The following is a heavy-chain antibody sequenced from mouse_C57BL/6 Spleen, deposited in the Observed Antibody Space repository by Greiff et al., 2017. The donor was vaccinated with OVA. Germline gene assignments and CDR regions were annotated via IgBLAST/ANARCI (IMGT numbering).Heavy chain of an antibody. V-gene: IGHV3-8*01. CDR3: ARWGYDRYWYFDV. D-gene: IGHD2-2*01. CDR1: GYSITSDY. CDR2: ISYSGST. Sequence: EVQVVESGPGLAKPSQPLSLTCSVPGYSITSDYWNWIRKFPGNKLEYMGYISYSGSTYYNPSLKSRISITRDTSKNQYYLQLNSVTTEDTATYYCARWGYDRYWYFDVWGTGTTVTVSS. J-gene: IGHJ1*03.